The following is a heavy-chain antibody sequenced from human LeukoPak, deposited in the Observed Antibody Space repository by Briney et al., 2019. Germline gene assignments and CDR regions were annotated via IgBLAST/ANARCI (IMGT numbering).Heavy chain of an antibody. Sequence: GGSLRLSCAGSGFIFGIYSMDWVRQAPGKGLEWVAYVSAGSTGIFYAASVKGRFSISRDNAQKSLYLQMNSLRAEDTAIYYCVREKGGFGFVLWGRGTLVTVSS. CDR1: GFIFGIYS. CDR3: VREKGGFGFVL. D-gene: IGHD3-16*01. CDR2: VSAGSTGI. V-gene: IGHV3-48*04. J-gene: IGHJ4*02.